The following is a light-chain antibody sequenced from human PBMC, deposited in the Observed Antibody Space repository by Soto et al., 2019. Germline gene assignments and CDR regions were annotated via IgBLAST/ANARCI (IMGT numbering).Light chain of an antibody. V-gene: IGLV2-14*01. Sequence: QSALTQPASVSGSPGQSITISCTGTSSDVSRYNYVSWYQQHPGKVPKLTIYEVSNRPSGVSNRFSGSKSGNTASLTISGLQAEDEADYYCSSYTSSSTYVFGTGTKVTVL. CDR1: SSDVSRYNY. CDR3: SSYTSSSTYV. J-gene: IGLJ1*01. CDR2: EVS.